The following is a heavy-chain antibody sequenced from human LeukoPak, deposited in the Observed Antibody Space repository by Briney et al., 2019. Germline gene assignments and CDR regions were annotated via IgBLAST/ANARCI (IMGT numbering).Heavy chain of an antibody. J-gene: IGHJ4*02. D-gene: IGHD3-10*01. V-gene: IGHV3-23*01. Sequence: GSLRLSCAASGFTFSSYGMSWVRQAPGKGLEWVSATSGSGGSTYYADSVKGRFTISRDNSKNTLYLQMNSLRAEDTAVYYCAKDSGITMVRGVIWRGYYFDYWGQGTLVTVSS. CDR3: AKDSGITMVRGVIWRGYYFDY. CDR2: TSGSGGST. CDR1: GFTFSSYG.